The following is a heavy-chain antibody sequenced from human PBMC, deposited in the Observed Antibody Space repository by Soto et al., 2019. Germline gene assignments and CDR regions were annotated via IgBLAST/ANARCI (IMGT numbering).Heavy chain of an antibody. Sequence: TSETLSLTCTVSGGSISSYYWSWIRQPPGKGLEWIGYIYYSGSTNYNPSLKSRVTISVDTSKNQFSLKLSSVTAADMAVYYCARDLVGAMNFDYWGQGTLVTVSS. CDR3: ARDLVGAMNFDY. J-gene: IGHJ4*02. V-gene: IGHV4-59*01. D-gene: IGHD1-26*01. CDR2: IYYSGST. CDR1: GGSISSYY.